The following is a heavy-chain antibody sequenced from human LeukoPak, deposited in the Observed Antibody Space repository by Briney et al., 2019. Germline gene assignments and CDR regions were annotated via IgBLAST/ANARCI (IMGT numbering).Heavy chain of an antibody. CDR3: ASGGPQNYDILTGYHYFDY. Sequence: PSETLSLTCAVYGGSFSGYYWSWIRQPPGKGLEWIGEINHSGSTNYNPSLKSRVTISVDTSKNQFSLKLSSVTAADTAVYYCASGGPQNYDILTGYHYFDYWGQGTLATVSS. CDR1: GGSFSGYY. D-gene: IGHD3-9*01. J-gene: IGHJ4*02. V-gene: IGHV4-34*01. CDR2: INHSGST.